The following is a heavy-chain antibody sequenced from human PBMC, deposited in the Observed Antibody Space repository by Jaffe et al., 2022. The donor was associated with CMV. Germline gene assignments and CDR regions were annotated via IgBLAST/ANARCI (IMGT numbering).Heavy chain of an antibody. J-gene: IGHJ4*02. CDR3: GWSDF. V-gene: IGHV3-11*01. D-gene: IGHD2-21*01. CDR2: ISRGGSRI. Sequence: QVQLVESGGDLVKPGGSLRLSCAASGFSFNEYHMSWIRQAPGKGLEWVSYISRGGSRIDYADSVKGRFTMSRDTAKNSLYLQMNSLRVEDTAVYYCGWSDFWGQGTLVTVSS. CDR1: GFSFNEYH.